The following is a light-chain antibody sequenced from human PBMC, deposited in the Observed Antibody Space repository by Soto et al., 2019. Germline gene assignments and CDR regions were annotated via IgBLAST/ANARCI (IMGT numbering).Light chain of an antibody. CDR3: QVRDVWPS. CDR1: QSVSTS. Sequence: IVLTQSPATLSLSPGERAALSCRASQSVSTSLAWYQHKPGQAPRLFIYDASKRAPGIPARFSGSGSGTDFTLTISSLELEAFAVYYCQVRDVWPSFGQGTTVEIK. CDR2: DAS. V-gene: IGKV3-11*01. J-gene: IGKJ1*01.